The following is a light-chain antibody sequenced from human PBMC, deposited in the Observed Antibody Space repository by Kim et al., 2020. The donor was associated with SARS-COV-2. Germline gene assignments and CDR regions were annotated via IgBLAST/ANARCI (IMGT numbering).Light chain of an antibody. V-gene: IGKV3-20*01. CDR3: QQYGSSPLT. Sequence: EIVLTQSPGTLSLSPGERATLSCRASQSVSSSYLAWYQQKPGQAPRLLIYGASSRATGIPDRFSGSGSGTDFTLTISRLDPEDFAVYYCQQYGSSPLTFGGGTTVDIK. CDR2: GAS. CDR1: QSVSSSY. J-gene: IGKJ4*01.